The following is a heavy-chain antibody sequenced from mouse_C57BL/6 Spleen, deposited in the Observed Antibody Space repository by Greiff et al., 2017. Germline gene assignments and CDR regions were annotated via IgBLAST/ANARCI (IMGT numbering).Heavy chain of an antibody. CDR1: GYTFTGYW. D-gene: IGHD1-1*01. CDR3: ARKAFTTVVATRDY. CDR2: ILPGSGST. V-gene: IGHV1-9*01. Sequence: KLSCKATGYTFTGYWIEWVKQRPGHGLEWIGEILPGSGSTNYNEKFKGKATFPADTSSNTAYMQLSSLTTEDSAIYYCARKAFTTVVATRDYWGQGTTLTVSS. J-gene: IGHJ2*01.